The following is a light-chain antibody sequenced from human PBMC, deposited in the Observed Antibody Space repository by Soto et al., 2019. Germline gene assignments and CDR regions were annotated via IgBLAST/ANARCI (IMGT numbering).Light chain of an antibody. CDR2: GAS. CDR1: ETVATN. Sequence: EVLMTQSPATLSVSPGEKATLSGWASETVATNLAWYQQKPGQAPRLLISGASTRAAGISDRFRGSGSGTEFTLTISSLRSEDSGIYYCQQYFEWPPMTFGQGTKVEI. CDR3: QQYFEWPPMT. V-gene: IGKV3-15*01. J-gene: IGKJ1*01.